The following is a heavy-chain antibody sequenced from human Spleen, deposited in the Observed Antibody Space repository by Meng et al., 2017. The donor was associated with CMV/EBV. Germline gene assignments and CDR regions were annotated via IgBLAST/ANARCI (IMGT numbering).Heavy chain of an antibody. CDR3: ARRYGGNLKWFDS. V-gene: IGHV5-51*01. CDR2: IYPGDSRT. Sequence: GGSLRLSCKASGYSFTSYWIAWVRQMPGKGLEWMGIIYPGDSRTIYSPSREGQVTISADKSSSIAYLQWSSLKASDTATYYCARRYGGNLKWFDSWGQGTLVTVSS. CDR1: GYSFTSYW. D-gene: IGHD4-23*01. J-gene: IGHJ5*01.